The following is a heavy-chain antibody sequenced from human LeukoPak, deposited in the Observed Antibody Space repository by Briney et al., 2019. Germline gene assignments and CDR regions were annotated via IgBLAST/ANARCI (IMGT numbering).Heavy chain of an antibody. CDR1: GGSISSYY. D-gene: IGHD3-10*01. CDR2: IYTSGST. V-gene: IGHV4-4*07. CDR3: ARRVGRWFGERAYYYNYMDV. Sequence: ASETLSLTCTVSGGSISSYYWSWIRQPAGKGLEWIGRIYTSGSTNYNPSLKSRVTMSVDTSKNQFSLKLSSVTAADTAVYYCARRVGRWFGERAYYYNYMDVWGKGTTVTISS. J-gene: IGHJ6*03.